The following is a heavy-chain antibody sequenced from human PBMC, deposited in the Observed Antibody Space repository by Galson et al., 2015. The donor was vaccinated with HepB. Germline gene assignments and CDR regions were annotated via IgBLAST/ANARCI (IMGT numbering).Heavy chain of an antibody. V-gene: IGHV1-18*04. CDR3: ARGLRWLQPHRPLTFDY. CDR1: GYTFTSYG. J-gene: IGHJ4*02. CDR2: ISAYNGNT. Sequence: SVKVSCKASGYTFTSYGISWVRQAPGQGLEWMGWISAYNGNTNYAQKLQGRVTMTTDTSTSTAYMELRSLRSDDTAVYYCARGLRWLQPHRPLTFDYWGQGTLVTVSS. D-gene: IGHD5-24*01.